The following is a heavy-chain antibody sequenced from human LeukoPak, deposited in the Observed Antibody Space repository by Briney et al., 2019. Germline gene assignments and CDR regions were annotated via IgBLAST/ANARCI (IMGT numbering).Heavy chain of an antibody. CDR2: IYYTGNT. CDR1: GVSISSSNSY. D-gene: IGHD3/OR15-3a*01. V-gene: IGHV4-39*01. Sequence: SETLSLTCTVSGVSISSSNSYWGWIRQPPGKGLEWIGSIYYTGNTYYNASLKSRVTISIDTSKNKISLRLTSVTATDTAMYYCARQTGSGLFTLPGGQGTLVTVSS. CDR3: ARQTGSGLFTLP. J-gene: IGHJ4*02.